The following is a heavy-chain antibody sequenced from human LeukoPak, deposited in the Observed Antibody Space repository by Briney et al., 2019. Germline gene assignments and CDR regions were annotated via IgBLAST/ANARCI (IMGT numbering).Heavy chain of an antibody. V-gene: IGHV1-69*13. J-gene: IGHJ5*02. CDR3: AREGSTSCWFDP. D-gene: IGHD2-2*01. CDR2: IIPIFGTA. CDR1: GYTFTSYG. Sequence: SVKVSCKASGYTFTSYGISWVRQAPGQGLEWMGGIIPIFGTANYAQKFQGRVTITADESTSTAYMELSSLRSEDTAVYYCAREGSTSCWFDPWGQGTLVTVSS.